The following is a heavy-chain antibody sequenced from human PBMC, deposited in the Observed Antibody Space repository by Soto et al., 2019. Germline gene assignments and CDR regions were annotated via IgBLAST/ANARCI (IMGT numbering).Heavy chain of an antibody. CDR2: IYYGGST. CDR3: ARVPDR. V-gene: IGHV4-39*01. Sequence: PSETLSLTCTVSGGSVRSSTYYWGWIRQPPGKGLEWIASIYYGGSTHNNPSLKSRVTMSVDTYTNQFSLKLNSVTAADTAVYYCARVPDRWGQGTLVTVSS. J-gene: IGHJ5*02. CDR1: GGSVRSSTYY. D-gene: IGHD2-2*01.